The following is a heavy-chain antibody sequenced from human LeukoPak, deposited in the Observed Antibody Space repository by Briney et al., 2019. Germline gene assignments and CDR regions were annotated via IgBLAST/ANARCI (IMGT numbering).Heavy chain of an antibody. CDR3: ARGIDGYSYGYYGY. CDR2: INHSGST. V-gene: IGHV4-34*01. Sequence: SETLSLTCAVYGGSFSGYYWSWIRQPPGKGLEWIGEINHSGSTNYNPPLKSRVTILVDTSKNQFSLKLSSVTAADTAVYYCARGIDGYSYGYYGYWGQGTLVTVSS. CDR1: GGSFSGYY. D-gene: IGHD5-18*01. J-gene: IGHJ4*02.